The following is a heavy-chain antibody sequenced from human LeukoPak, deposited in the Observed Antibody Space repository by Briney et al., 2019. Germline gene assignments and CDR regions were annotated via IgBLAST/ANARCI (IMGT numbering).Heavy chain of an antibody. D-gene: IGHD3-22*01. CDR1: GFTFSSYS. Sequence: PGGSLRLSCAASGFTFSSYSMNWVRQAPGKGLEWVSSISSSSSYIYYADSVKGRFTISRDNAKNSLYLQMNSLRAEDTAVYYCARAFERYSRRNGYNYGILYYWGQGTLVTVSS. V-gene: IGHV3-21*01. CDR3: ARAFERYSRRNGYNYGILYY. J-gene: IGHJ4*02. CDR2: ISSSSSYI.